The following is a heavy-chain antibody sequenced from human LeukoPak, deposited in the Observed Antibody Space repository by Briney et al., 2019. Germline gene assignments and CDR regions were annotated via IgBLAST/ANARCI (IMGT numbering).Heavy chain of an antibody. V-gene: IGHV4-39*01. CDR1: GGFISSSNNF. Sequence: SETLSLTCNVIGGFISSSNNFWGWIRQSPEKGLEWIGSINYNGRTYYQSSLKSRAIISIDTSKNQFSLKLGSVTAADTALYYCARLASCSSSCYFDYWGQGSLVTVSS. CDR2: INYNGRT. CDR3: ARLASCSSSCYFDY. J-gene: IGHJ4*02. D-gene: IGHD2-21*01.